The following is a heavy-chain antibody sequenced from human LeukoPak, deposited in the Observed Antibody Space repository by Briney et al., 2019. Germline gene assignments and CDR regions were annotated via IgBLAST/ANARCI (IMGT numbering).Heavy chain of an antibody. CDR2: ISDSGNT. Sequence: GGSLRLSCAASGFTLSSYAMRGVRQARGKGLEWVSAISDSGNTYHADSVKGRFTISRDSFKNTLFLQMNRLRPEDAAVYYCAKAPVTTCRGAYCYPFDYWGQGTLVTVSS. D-gene: IGHD2-21*01. CDR3: AKAPVTTCRGAYCYPFDY. V-gene: IGHV3-23*01. J-gene: IGHJ4*02. CDR1: GFTLSSYA.